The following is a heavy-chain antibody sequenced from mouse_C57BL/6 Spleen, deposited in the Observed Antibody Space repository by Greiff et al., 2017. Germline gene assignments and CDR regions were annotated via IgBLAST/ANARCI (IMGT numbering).Heavy chain of an antibody. Sequence: EVKLVESGGGLVKPGGSLKLSCAASGFTFSSYAMSWVRQTPEKRLEWVATISDGGSYTYYPDNVKGRFTVSRDNAKNNLYLQMSHLKSEDTAMYYCAREGETGTVDDWGKGTTLTVSS. V-gene: IGHV5-4*01. CDR1: GFTFSSYA. CDR2: ISDGGSYT. CDR3: AREGETGTVDD. D-gene: IGHD4-1*01. J-gene: IGHJ2*01.